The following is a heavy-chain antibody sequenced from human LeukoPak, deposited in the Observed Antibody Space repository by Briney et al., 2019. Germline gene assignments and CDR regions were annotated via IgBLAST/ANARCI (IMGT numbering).Heavy chain of an antibody. CDR1: GFTFSSYA. CDR2: ISGSGGST. V-gene: IGHV3-23*01. J-gene: IGHJ4*02. D-gene: IGHD3-10*01. Sequence: PGGSLRLSCAASGFTFSSYAMSWVRQAPGKGLEWVSAISGSGGSTYYADSVKGRFTISRDNSKNTLYLQMNSLRAEDTAVYYCAKDGYYAYGSGSYPDDYWGQGTLVTVSS. CDR3: AKDGYYAYGSGSYPDDY.